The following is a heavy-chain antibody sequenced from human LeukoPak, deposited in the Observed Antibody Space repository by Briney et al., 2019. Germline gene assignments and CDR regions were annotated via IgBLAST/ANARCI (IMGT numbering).Heavy chain of an antibody. V-gene: IGHV3-11*04. CDR3: ARVAASYYDSSCFDY. D-gene: IGHD3-22*01. CDR1: GFTFSDYY. J-gene: IGHJ4*02. CDR2: ISSSGSTI. Sequence: GGSLRFSCAASGFTFSDYYMSWIRQAPGKGLEWVSYISSSGSTIYYADSVKGRFTISRDNAKNSLYLQMNSLRAEDTAVYYCARVAASYYDSSCFDYWGQGTLVTVSS.